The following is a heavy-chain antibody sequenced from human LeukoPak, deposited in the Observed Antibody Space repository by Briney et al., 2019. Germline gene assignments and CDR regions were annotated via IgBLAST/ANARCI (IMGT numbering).Heavy chain of an antibody. CDR3: AREWGMRWQQLVHWFDP. J-gene: IGHJ5*02. CDR1: GYTFTSYD. D-gene: IGHD6-13*01. Sequence: ASVKVSCKASGYTFTSYDINWVRQATGQGLEWMGWISAYNGNTNYAQKLQGRVTMTTDTSTSTAYMELRSLRSDDTAVYYCAREWGMRWQQLVHWFDPWGQGTLVTVSS. V-gene: IGHV1-18*01. CDR2: ISAYNGNT.